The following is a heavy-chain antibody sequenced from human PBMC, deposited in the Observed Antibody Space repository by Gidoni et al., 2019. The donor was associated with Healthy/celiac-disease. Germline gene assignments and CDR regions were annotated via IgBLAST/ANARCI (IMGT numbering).Heavy chain of an antibody. J-gene: IGHJ5*02. D-gene: IGHD2-21*01. CDR2: INAGNGNT. CDR3: ARGGIGVKILYAANWFDP. CDR1: GYTFTSYA. Sequence: QVQLVQSGAEVKKPGASVTVSCKASGYTFTSYAMHWVRQAPGQRLEWMGWINAGNGNTKYSQKFQGRVTITRDTSASTAYMELSSLRSEDTAVYYCARGGIGVKILYAANWFDPWGQGTLVTVSS. V-gene: IGHV1-3*01.